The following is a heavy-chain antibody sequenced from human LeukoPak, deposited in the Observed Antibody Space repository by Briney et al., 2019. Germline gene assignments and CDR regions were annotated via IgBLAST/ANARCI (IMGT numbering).Heavy chain of an antibody. CDR1: GFTFSSYA. V-gene: IGHV3-23*01. CDR3: AKDSEQWLVLYYFDY. J-gene: IGHJ4*02. Sequence: PGGSLRLSCAASGFTFSSYAMSWVRQAPGKGLEWVSAISGSGGSTYYADSVKGRFTISRDNSKNTLYLQMNSLRVEDTAVYYCAKDSEQWLVLYYFDYWGQGTLVTVSS. D-gene: IGHD6-19*01. CDR2: ISGSGGST.